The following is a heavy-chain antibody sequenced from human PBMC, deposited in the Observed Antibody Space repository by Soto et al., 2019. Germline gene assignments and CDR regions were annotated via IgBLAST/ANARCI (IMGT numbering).Heavy chain of an antibody. CDR1: GLTFSTYA. CDR3: ARTYAVDI. CDR2: ISTGGGTT. V-gene: IGHV3-23*01. Sequence: EVQLLESGGDLVQPGGSLRLSCAASGLTFSTYAMSWVRQAPGKGLEWVSAISTGGGTTYYADSVKGRFTISRDNSKNTVYLQMNSLRAEDTALYYCARTYAVDIWGQGTMVTVSS. J-gene: IGHJ3*02.